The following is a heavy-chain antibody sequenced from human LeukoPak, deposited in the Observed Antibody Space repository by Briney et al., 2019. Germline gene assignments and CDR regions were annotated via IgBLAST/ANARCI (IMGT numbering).Heavy chain of an antibody. D-gene: IGHD1-26*01. J-gene: IGHJ4*02. CDR1: GFTFSSYN. Sequence: GGSLRLSCAASGFTFSSYNMNWVRQAPGKGLEWVSSITSSSRYIYYADSVKGRFTISRDNAKNSLYLQMNSLRAEDTAIYLCASPSNSGSYYRFDYWGQGTLVTVSS. CDR2: ITSSSRYI. V-gene: IGHV3-21*01. CDR3: ASPSNSGSYYRFDY.